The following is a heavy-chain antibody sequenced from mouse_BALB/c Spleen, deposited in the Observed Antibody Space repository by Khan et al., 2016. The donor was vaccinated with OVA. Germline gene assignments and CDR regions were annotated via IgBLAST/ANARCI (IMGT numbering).Heavy chain of an antibody. CDR2: INTYTGEP. Sequence: QIQLVQSGPELKKPGETVKISCKASGYTFTNYGMNWVKQAPGKGLKWMGWINTYTGEPTYADDFKGRFAFSLETSASTAYLQINNLKNEDTATYFCARYDSDDYFDYWGQGTSLTVSS. V-gene: IGHV9-3-1*01. D-gene: IGHD2-4*01. CDR3: ARYDSDDYFDY. J-gene: IGHJ2*02. CDR1: GYTFTNYG.